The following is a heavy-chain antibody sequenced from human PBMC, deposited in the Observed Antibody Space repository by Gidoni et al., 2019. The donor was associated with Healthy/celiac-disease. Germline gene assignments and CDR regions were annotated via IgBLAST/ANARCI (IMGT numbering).Heavy chain of an antibody. D-gene: IGHD2-2*01. V-gene: IGHV3-30-3*01. CDR1: GFTFSSYA. CDR2: ISDDGSNK. CDR3: ARDGPVVPAAMAFDY. J-gene: IGHJ4*02. Sequence: ATSGFTFSSYAMHWVRQAPGKGLEWVAVISDDGSNKYYADSVKGRFTISRDNSKNTLYLQMNSLRAEDTAVYYCARDGPVVPAAMAFDYWGQGTLVTVSS.